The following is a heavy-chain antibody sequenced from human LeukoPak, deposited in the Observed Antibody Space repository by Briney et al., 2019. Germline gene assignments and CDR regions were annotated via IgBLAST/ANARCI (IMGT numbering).Heavy chain of an antibody. CDR3: ARDGAIDSSSWYGWAENELGY. J-gene: IGHJ4*02. Sequence: ASVKVSCKASGYTFTGYYMHWVRQAPGQGLEWMGWINPNSGGTNYAQKFQGWVTMTRDTSISTAYMELSRLRSDDTAVYYCARDGAIDSSSWYGWAENELGYWGQGTLVTVSS. CDR1: GYTFTGYY. D-gene: IGHD6-13*01. CDR2: INPNSGGT. V-gene: IGHV1-2*04.